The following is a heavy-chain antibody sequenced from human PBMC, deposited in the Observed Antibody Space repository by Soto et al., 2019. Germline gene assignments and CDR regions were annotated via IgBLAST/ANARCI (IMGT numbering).Heavy chain of an antibody. J-gene: IGHJ4*02. Sequence: SETLSLTCTVSGGSISSSSYYWGWIRQPPGKGLEWIGCIYYSGTTYYNPSLKSRVTISVVTSKNQFSLKLSSVTAADTAVYYCARIVQQSYFDYWGQGTLVTVSS. CDR3: ARIVQQSYFDY. CDR1: GGSISSSSYY. D-gene: IGHD6-13*01. CDR2: IYYSGTT. V-gene: IGHV4-39*01.